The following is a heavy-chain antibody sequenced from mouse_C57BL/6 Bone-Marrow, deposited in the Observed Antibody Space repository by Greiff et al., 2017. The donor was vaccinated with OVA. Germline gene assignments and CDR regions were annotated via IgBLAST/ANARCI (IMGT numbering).Heavy chain of an antibody. Sequence: EVQLQQSGPELVKPGASVKMSCKASGYTFTDYNMHWVKQSHGKSLEWIGYINPNNGGTSYNQKFKGKATLTVNKSSSTAYMELRSLTSEDSAVYYCARTMVTTVRWYFDVWGTGTTVTVSS. CDR3: ARTMVTTVRWYFDV. V-gene: IGHV1-22*01. D-gene: IGHD2-2*01. CDR2: INPNNGGT. J-gene: IGHJ1*03. CDR1: GYTFTDYN.